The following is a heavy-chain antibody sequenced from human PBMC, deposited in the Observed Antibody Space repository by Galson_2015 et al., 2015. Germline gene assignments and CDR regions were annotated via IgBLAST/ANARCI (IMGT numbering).Heavy chain of an antibody. D-gene: IGHD2-8*02. CDR1: GSSFPSDW. J-gene: IGHJ4*02. CDR2: IYPGDSDI. CDR3: AKRTGGKYYYDY. V-gene: IGHV5-51*03. Sequence: QSGASVIKPGESLTISCQGSGSSFPSDWIARVRQMPGKGLEWIAIIYPGDSDIRYNPSFQGQVTISANNSIGPAYLQWSSLKATDTAMYYCAKRTGGKYYYDYWGQGTLVTVSS.